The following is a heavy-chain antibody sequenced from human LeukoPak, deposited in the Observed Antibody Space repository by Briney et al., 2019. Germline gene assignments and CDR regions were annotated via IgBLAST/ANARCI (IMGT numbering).Heavy chain of an antibody. CDR1: GGSISGSSYY. Sequence: SETLSLTCSVSGGSISGSSYYWGWIRQPPGKGLEWIGSIYYSGSTYYNPSFKSRVTISVDTSKNQFSLKMSSVTAADTAVYYCARHPSSSSWYQVLYYYYGMDVWGQGTTVTVSS. CDR3: ARHPSSSSWYQVLYYYYGMDV. CDR2: IYYSGST. D-gene: IGHD6-13*01. J-gene: IGHJ6*02. V-gene: IGHV4-39*01.